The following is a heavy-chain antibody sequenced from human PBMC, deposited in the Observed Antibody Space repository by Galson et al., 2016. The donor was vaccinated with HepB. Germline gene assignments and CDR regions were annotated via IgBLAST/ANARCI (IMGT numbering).Heavy chain of an antibody. CDR2: FDPEDGET. D-gene: IGHD3-9*01. CDR3: AALRGILTGYYSDGMDV. Sequence: SVKVSCKVSGYTLTELSMHWVRQAPGIGLEWMGNFDPEDGETIYAQKFQGGVTMTGDTSTGTAYMELSSLRSEDTAEYYCAALRGILTGYYSDGMDVWGQGTSVTVSS. V-gene: IGHV1-24*01. CDR1: GYTLTELS. J-gene: IGHJ6*02.